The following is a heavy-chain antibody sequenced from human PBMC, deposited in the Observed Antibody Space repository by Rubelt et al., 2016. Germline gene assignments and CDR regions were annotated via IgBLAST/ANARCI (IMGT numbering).Heavy chain of an antibody. CDR1: GGSVSSGSYY. J-gene: IGHJ4*02. V-gene: IGHV4-61*02. D-gene: IGHD6-13*01. Sequence: QVQLQESGPGLVKPSETLSLTCTVSGGSVSSGSYYWSWIRQPAGKGLEWIGRIYTSGSTNYNPSLRGGVTMAVETSKNQFSLKLSSVTAADTAVYYCARGVRRQLVRGSLGSWGQGTLVTVSS. CDR2: IYTSGST. CDR3: ARGVRRQLVRGSLGS.